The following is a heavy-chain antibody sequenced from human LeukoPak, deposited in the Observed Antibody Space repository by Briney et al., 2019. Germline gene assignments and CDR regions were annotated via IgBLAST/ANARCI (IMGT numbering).Heavy chain of an antibody. Sequence: ASVKVSCKTSGYTFTTYGITWVRQAPGQGLEWMGWISGYNGNTNYAQKLQGRVTMTTDTSTSTAYMELRSLRSDDTAVYYCARDYYDILTGYFWFDPWGQGTLVTVSS. CDR1: GYTFTTYG. CDR2: ISGYNGNT. CDR3: ARDYYDILTGYFWFDP. D-gene: IGHD3-9*01. V-gene: IGHV1-18*01. J-gene: IGHJ5*02.